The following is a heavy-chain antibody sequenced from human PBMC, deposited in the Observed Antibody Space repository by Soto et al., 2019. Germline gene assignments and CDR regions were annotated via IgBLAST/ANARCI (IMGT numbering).Heavy chain of an antibody. J-gene: IGHJ6*02. CDR2: IIPIFGTT. D-gene: IGHD5-18*01. V-gene: IGHV1-69*01. CDR1: GGSFTYT. CDR3: ARLHSHGTYGMDV. Sequence: QMHLVQSGAEVKKPGSSVKVSCKASGGSFTYTLSWGRQAPGQVLEWMGGIIPIFGTTNYAQKFQGRVTITADESTKTAYMELSTLRSEDTAVYYCARLHSHGTYGMDVWGQGTTVTVSS.